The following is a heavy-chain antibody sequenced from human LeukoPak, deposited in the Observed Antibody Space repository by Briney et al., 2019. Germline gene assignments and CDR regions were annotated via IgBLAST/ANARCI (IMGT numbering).Heavy chain of an antibody. V-gene: IGHV3-73*01. Sequence: GGSLRLSCAASGFTLSGSAMHWVRQASGKGLEWVGRIRSKATSYATAYAASVKGRFTISRDDSKNTAYLQMNSLKTEDTAVYYCTSSGYSYYYWGQGTLVTVSS. J-gene: IGHJ4*02. D-gene: IGHD5-18*01. CDR1: GFTLSGSA. CDR3: TSSGYSYYY. CDR2: IRSKATSYAT.